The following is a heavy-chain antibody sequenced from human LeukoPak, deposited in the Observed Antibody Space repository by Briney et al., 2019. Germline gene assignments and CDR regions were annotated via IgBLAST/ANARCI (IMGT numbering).Heavy chain of an antibody. CDR2: ISYDGSNK. D-gene: IGHD1-26*01. J-gene: IGHJ4*02. CDR1: GFTFSSYA. Sequence: GRSLRLSCAASGFTFSSYAMHWVRQAPGKGLEWVAVISYDGSNKYYADSVKGRFTISRDNSKNTLYLQMNSLRAEDTAVYYCARDGPREGSYIDYWGQGTLLTVSS. V-gene: IGHV3-30-3*01. CDR3: ARDGPREGSYIDY.